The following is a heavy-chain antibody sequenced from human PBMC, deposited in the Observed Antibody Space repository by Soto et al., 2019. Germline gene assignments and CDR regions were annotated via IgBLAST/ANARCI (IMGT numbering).Heavy chain of an antibody. CDR2: ITTNADKT. CDR3: ARQRRGTWYYFDH. CDR1: GYTFTTYD. D-gene: IGHD3-16*01. J-gene: IGHJ4*02. Sequence: ASVKVSCKTSGYTFTTYDINWVRQATGQGLEWMGWITTNADKTGFAQKFQGRVTMTRDTSINTVYMELNNLRSEDTAVYYCARQRRGTWYYFDHWGQGTLVTVSS. V-gene: IGHV1-8*01.